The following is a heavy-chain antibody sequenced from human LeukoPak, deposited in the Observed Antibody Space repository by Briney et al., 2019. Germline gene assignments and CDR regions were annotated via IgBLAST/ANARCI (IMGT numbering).Heavy chain of an antibody. D-gene: IGHD3-3*01. CDR2: ISYDGSNK. CDR3: AKECDYYDFWTPAAFDI. Sequence: PGRSLTLSCAASGFTFSSYGMHWVRQAPGKGLEWVAVISYDGSNKYYADSVKGRFTISRDNSKNTLYLQMNSLRAEDTAVYYCAKECDYYDFWTPAAFDIWGQGTMVTVSS. J-gene: IGHJ3*02. CDR1: GFTFSSYG. V-gene: IGHV3-30*18.